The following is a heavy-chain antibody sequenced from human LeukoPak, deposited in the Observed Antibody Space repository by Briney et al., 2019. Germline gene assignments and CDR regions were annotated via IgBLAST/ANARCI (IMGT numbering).Heavy chain of an antibody. V-gene: IGHV4-34*01. Sequence: PSETLSLTCAVYGGSFSGYYWSWLRHPPGKGLEWIGEINHSGSNNYNPSLKSRVTISVDTSKNQFSLKLSSVTAADTAVYYCASSSYYYDSSGYSLWGQGTLVTVSS. CDR3: ASSSYYYDSSGYSL. D-gene: IGHD3-22*01. CDR1: GGSFSGYY. CDR2: INHSGSN. J-gene: IGHJ4*02.